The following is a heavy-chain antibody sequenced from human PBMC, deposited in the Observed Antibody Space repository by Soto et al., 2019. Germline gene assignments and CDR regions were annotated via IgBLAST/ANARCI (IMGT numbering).Heavy chain of an antibody. J-gene: IGHJ4*02. Sequence: ASVKVSCKASGYTFTSYGISWVRQAPGQRLERMGWISAYNGNTNYAQKLQGRVTMTTDTSTSTAYMELRSLRSDDTAVYYCARAPVGYCSGGSCYWYFDYWGQGTLVTVSS. CDR1: GYTFTSYG. CDR2: ISAYNGNT. D-gene: IGHD2-15*01. CDR3: ARAPVGYCSGGSCYWYFDY. V-gene: IGHV1-18*01.